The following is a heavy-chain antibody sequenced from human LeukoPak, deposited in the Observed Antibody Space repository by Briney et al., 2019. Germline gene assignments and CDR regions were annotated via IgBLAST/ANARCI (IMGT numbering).Heavy chain of an antibody. CDR3: ARLGFSSPGAY. CDR1: GFTFSSYG. V-gene: IGHV3-30*02. D-gene: IGHD6-19*01. CDR2: IRYDGSNK. Sequence: PGGSLRLSCAASGFTFSSYGMHWVRQAPGKGLEWVAFIRYDGSNKYYADSVKGRFTISRDNSKNTLYLQMNSLRAEDTAVYYCARLGFSSPGAYWGQGTLVTVSS. J-gene: IGHJ4*02.